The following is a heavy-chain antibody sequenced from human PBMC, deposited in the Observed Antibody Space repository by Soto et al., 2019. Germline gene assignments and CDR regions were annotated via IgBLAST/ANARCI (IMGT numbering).Heavy chain of an antibody. V-gene: IGHV1-46*01. CDR2: INPSGGST. CDR1: GYTFTSYY. D-gene: IGHD3-10*01. J-gene: IGHJ6*02. Sequence: GASVKVSCKASGYTFTSYYMHWVRQAPGQGLEWMGIINPSGGSTSYAQKFQGRVTMTRDTSTSTVYMELSSLRSEDTAVYYCARVGWFGELSYYYGMDVWGQGTTVTVSS. CDR3: ARVGWFGELSYYYGMDV.